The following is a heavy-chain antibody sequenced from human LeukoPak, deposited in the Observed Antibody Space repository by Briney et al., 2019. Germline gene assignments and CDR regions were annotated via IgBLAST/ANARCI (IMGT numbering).Heavy chain of an antibody. Sequence: SETLSLTCTVSGXSIRSSSYYWGWIRQPPGKGLEWLANIFYSGSTFYNPSLKSRVTISVDTSQNQFSLKLSSVTAADTAVYYCARLRSGFYFDSWGQGTLVTVSS. CDR3: ARLRSGFYFDS. CDR1: GXSIRSSSYY. D-gene: IGHD6-19*01. CDR2: IFYSGST. J-gene: IGHJ4*02. V-gene: IGHV4-39*01.